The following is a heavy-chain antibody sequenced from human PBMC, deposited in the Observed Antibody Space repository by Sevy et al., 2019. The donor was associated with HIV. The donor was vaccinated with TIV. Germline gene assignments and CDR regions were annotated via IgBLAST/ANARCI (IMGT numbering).Heavy chain of an antibody. CDR1: GFTVSSNY. V-gene: IGHV3-66*01. J-gene: IGHJ4*02. CDR3: AKIVRYSSSWLYFDY. Sequence: GGSLRLSCAASGFTVSSNYMSWVRQAPGKGLEWVSVIYSGGSTYNADSVKGRFTISRDNSKNTLYLQMNSLRAEDTAVYYCAKIVRYSSSWLYFDYWGQGTLVTVSS. D-gene: IGHD6-13*01. CDR2: IYSGGST.